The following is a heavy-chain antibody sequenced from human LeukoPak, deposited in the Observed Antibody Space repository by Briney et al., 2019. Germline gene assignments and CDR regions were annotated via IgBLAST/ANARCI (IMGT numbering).Heavy chain of an antibody. CDR2: IITNSGAT. CDR3: ARGAPYHGFDY. D-gene: IGHD1-14*01. V-gene: IGHV1-2*02. J-gene: IGHJ4*02. CDR1: GYTFSAYY. Sequence: GASVKVSCKASGYTFSAYYMHWVRQAPGQGLEWMGWIITNSGATNYAQKFQGRVTMTRDTSISTAYMELSSLRSDDTAVYYCARGAPYHGFDYWGQGTLVTVSS.